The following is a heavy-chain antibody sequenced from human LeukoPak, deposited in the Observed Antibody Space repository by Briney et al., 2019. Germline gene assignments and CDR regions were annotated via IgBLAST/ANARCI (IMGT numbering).Heavy chain of an antibody. D-gene: IGHD3-16*02. CDR2: ISSSSSYI. CDR1: GFTFSSYS. Sequence: GGSLRLSCAASGFTFSSYSMNWVRQAPGKGLEWVSSISSSSSYIYYAGSVKGRLTISRDNAKNSPYLQMNSLRAEDTAVYYCARASMITFGGVIVYWGQGTLVTVSS. CDR3: ARASMITFGGVIVY. V-gene: IGHV3-21*01. J-gene: IGHJ4*02.